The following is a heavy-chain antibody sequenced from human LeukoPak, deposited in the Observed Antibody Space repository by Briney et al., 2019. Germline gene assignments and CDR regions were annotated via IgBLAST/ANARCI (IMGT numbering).Heavy chain of an antibody. CDR1: GYTFTSYG. D-gene: IGHD3-22*01. J-gene: IGHJ4*02. V-gene: IGHV1-18*01. CDR3: ARLYYYDSSGYSDY. CDR2: ISAYNGNT. Sequence: ASVKVSCKASGYTFTSYGISWVRQAPGQGLEWMGWISAYNGNTNYAQKLQGRVTMTTDTSTSTAHMELRSLRSDDTAVYYCARLYYYDSSGYSDYWGQGTLVTVSS.